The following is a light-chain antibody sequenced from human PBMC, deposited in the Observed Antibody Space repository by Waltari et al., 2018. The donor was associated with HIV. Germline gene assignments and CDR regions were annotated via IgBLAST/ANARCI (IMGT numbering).Light chain of an antibody. J-gene: IGLJ1*01. CDR2: DVS. Sequence: QSALTQPASVSGSPGQSITISCTGTSSDVGGYKNVPWYQQHPGKAPKLMIYDVSNRPSGVSNRFSGSKSCNTASLTISGLQAEDEADYYCSSYTSSSTYVFGTGTKVTVL. V-gene: IGLV2-14*03. CDR1: SSDVGGYKN. CDR3: SSYTSSSTYV.